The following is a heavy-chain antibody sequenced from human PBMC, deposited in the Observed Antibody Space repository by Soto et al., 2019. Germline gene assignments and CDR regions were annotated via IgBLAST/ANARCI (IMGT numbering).Heavy chain of an antibody. D-gene: IGHD3-3*01. V-gene: IGHV1-24*01. CDR1: GYTLTELS. J-gene: IGHJ5*02. CDR3: ASYYDFWSGYSFDP. CDR2: FDPEDGET. Sequence: ASVKVSCKVSGYTLTELSMHWVRQAPGKGLEWMGGFDPEDGETIYAQKFQGRVTMTEYTSTDTAYMELSSLRSEDTAVYYCASYYDFWSGYSFDPWGQGTLVTVSS.